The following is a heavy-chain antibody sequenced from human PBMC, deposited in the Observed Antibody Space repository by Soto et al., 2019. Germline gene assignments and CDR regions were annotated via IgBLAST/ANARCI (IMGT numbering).Heavy chain of an antibody. CDR3: ARRARGSSSFYYYYYMDV. D-gene: IGHD6-6*01. CDR2: IYYSGST. V-gene: IGHV4-59*08. J-gene: IGHJ6*03. CDR1: GGSISSYY. Sequence: SETLSLTCTISGGSISSYYWSWIRQSPGKGLEWIGYIYYSGSTDYNASLKSRVTMSVDTSKNEFSLKLSSVTAADTAVYYCARRARGSSSFYYYYYMDVWGKGTTVTVSS.